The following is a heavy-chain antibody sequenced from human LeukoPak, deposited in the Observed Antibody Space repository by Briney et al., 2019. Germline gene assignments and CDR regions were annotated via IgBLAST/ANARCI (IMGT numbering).Heavy chain of an antibody. CDR1: GYSFNSYW. Sequence: GESLKISCKGSGYSFNSYWIGWVRQMPGKGLEWMGIIYLGDSDTRYSPSFQGRVTISVDKSISTAYLQWSSLKASDTAMYYCARRGSSWNGDAFDIWGQGTMVTVSS. CDR2: IYLGDSDT. D-gene: IGHD6-13*01. V-gene: IGHV5-51*01. CDR3: ARRGSSWNGDAFDI. J-gene: IGHJ3*02.